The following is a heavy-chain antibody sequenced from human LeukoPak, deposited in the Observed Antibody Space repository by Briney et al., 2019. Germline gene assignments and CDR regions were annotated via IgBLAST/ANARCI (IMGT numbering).Heavy chain of an antibody. D-gene: IGHD3-16*02. CDR1: GFTFSSYA. V-gene: IGHV3-23*01. CDR2: ISGSGGST. J-gene: IGHJ4*02. CDR3: AKDRFLGLRLGELSPFDY. Sequence: PGGSLRLSCAASGFTFSSYAMSWVRQAPGKGLEWVSAISGSGGSTYYADSVKGRFTISRDNSKNTLYLQMNSLRAEDTAVYYCAKDRFLGLRLGELSPFDYWGQGTLVTVSS.